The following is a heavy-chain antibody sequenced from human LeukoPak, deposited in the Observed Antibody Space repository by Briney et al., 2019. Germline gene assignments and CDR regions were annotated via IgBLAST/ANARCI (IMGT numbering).Heavy chain of an antibody. Sequence: GGSLRLSCAASGFTLSSYAMSWVRQAPGKGLEWVSAISGSGGSTYYADSVKGRFTISRDNSKNTLYLQMNSLRAEDTAVYYCAKDLPPSMNPHSFSSGSYDYWGQGTLVTVSS. CDR3: AKDLPPSMNPHSFSSGSYDY. D-gene: IGHD1-26*01. J-gene: IGHJ4*02. CDR2: ISGSGGST. V-gene: IGHV3-23*01. CDR1: GFTLSSYA.